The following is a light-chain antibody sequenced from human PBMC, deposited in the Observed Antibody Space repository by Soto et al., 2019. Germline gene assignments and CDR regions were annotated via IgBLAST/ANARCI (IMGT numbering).Light chain of an antibody. CDR1: SSNIGNNY. Sequence: QAVVTQPPSVSAAPGQKVTISCSGSSSNIGNNYVSWYQQLPGTAPKLLIYDNNKRPSGIPDRLSGSKSGTSATLGITGLQTGDEADYYCGTWAGRLSVWVFGGGTKLTVL. CDR3: GTWAGRLSVWV. J-gene: IGLJ3*02. CDR2: DNN. V-gene: IGLV1-51*01.